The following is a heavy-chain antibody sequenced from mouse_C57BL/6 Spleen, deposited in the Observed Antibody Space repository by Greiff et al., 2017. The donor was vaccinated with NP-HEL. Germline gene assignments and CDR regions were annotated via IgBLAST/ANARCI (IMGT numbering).Heavy chain of an antibody. CDR1: GYTFTSYG. CDR2: IYPRSGNT. J-gene: IGHJ4*01. V-gene: IGHV1-81*01. CDR3: ADDYDYAMDY. D-gene: IGHD2-4*01. Sequence: QVQLQQSGAELARPGASVKLSCKASGYTFTSYGISWVKQRTGQGLEWIGEIYPRSGNTYYNEKFKGKATLSADKSSSTAYMELRSLTSEDSAVYFRADDYDYAMDYWGQGTSVTVSS.